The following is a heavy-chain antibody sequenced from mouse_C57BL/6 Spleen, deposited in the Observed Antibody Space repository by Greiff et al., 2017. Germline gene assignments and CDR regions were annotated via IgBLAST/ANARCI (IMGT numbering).Heavy chain of an antibody. CDR2: IDPNSGGT. V-gene: IGHV1-72*01. D-gene: IGHD2-1*01. CDR3: ASIYYGNHRYYFDY. CDR1: GYTFTSYW. Sequence: QVQLQQPGAELVKPGASVQLSCKASGYTFTSYWMHWVTQRPGRGLEWIGRIDPNSGGTKYNEKFKSKATLTVDKPSSTAYMQLSSLTSEDSAVYYGASIYYGNHRYYFDYWGQGTTLTVSS. J-gene: IGHJ2*01.